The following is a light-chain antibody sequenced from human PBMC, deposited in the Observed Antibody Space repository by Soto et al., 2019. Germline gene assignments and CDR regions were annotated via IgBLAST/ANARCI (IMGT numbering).Light chain of an antibody. CDR3: HQYHSAPQP. CDR1: QSVLYSPNNKNY. Sequence: DIVLTQSPDSLAVSLGERATINCKSSQSVLYSPNNKNYLAWYQQKPGQPPKLLVYWASTRESGVPDRFSGSGSGKEFTLTISSLQAEDAAVYYCHQYHSAPQPFGQGTKVEIK. V-gene: IGKV4-1*01. CDR2: WAS. J-gene: IGKJ1*01.